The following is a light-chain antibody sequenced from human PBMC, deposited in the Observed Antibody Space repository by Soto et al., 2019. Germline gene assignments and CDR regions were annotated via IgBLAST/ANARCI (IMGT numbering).Light chain of an antibody. CDR1: QSVSSSY. J-gene: IGKJ1*01. Sequence: DTVLTQSPATLSLSPWERAALSCRASQSVSSSYLSWYQQKPGQAPRLLIYGASNRATGIPDRFSGSGSGTDFTLTISSLEPEDFAVYYCQQRGNRPPWTFGQGTKVDI. CDR3: QQRGNRPPWT. CDR2: GAS. V-gene: IGKV3D-20*02.